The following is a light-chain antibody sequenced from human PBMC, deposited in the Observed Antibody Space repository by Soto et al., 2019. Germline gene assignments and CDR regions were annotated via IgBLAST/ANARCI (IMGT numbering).Light chain of an antibody. CDR3: SSYTSSSTLPYV. CDR1: ISYVCGYNY. CDR2: EVS. V-gene: IGLV2-14*01. J-gene: IGLJ1*01. Sequence: QSVLTQPASVSRSPGHSITISFTGTISYVCGYNYVSCYQQHPVKAPKLIIYEVSNRPSVFSNRFSCSKSGNTAPLTISGLQAEDEADYYCSSYTSSSTLPYVFGTWTKVTVL.